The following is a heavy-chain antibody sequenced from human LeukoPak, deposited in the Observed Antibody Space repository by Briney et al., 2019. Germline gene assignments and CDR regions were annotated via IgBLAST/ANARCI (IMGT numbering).Heavy chain of an antibody. V-gene: IGHV4-39*01. D-gene: IGHD3-3*01. J-gene: IGHJ4*02. CDR2: IYQSGSGSS. CDR3: ASTLRFLPYRRFDY. Sequence: PSETLSLTCSVSGGSIISSNYYWGWIRQPPGKGLEWIGSIYQSGSGSSYYNPSLKSRVTIFGDTSKNQFFLRLSSVTAADTAVYYCASTLRFLPYRRFDYWGQGTLVTVPS. CDR1: GGSIISSNYY.